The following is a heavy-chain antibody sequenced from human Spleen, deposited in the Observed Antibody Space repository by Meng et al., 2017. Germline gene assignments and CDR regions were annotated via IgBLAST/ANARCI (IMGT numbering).Heavy chain of an antibody. D-gene: IGHD2-15*01. CDR3: ARGGDLVFAVAATSPLDY. J-gene: IGHJ4*02. CDR2: ISGSGPTI. CDR1: GFTFSNYE. V-gene: IGHV3-48*03. Sequence: GESLKISCAASGFTFSNYEMNWLRQAPGKGLEWLSYISGSGPTIYYADSVKGRLTISRDNAKTSLYLQLNSLRVEDTAVYYCARGGDLVFAVAATSPLDYWGQGTLVTVSS.